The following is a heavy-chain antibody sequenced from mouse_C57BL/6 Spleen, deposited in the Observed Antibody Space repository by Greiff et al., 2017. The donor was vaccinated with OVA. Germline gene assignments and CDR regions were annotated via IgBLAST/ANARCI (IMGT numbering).Heavy chain of an antibody. D-gene: IGHD4-1*01. CDR3: ARELGGEAWLAY. Sequence: QVQLQQPGAELVRPGSSVKLSCKASGYTFTSYWMHWVKQRPIQGLEWIGNIDPSDSETHYNQKFKDKATLTVDKSSSTAYMQLSSLTSEDSAVYYCARELGGEAWLAYWGQGTLVTVSA. CDR2: IDPSDSET. V-gene: IGHV1-52*01. CDR1: GYTFTSYW. J-gene: IGHJ3*01.